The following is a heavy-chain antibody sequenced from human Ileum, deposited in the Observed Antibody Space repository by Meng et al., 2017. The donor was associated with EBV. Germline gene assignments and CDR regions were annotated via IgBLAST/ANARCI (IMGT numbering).Heavy chain of an antibody. D-gene: IGHD6-13*01. CDR1: GDSVSSNSAA. V-gene: IGHV6-1*01. CDR3: ARGAYTSTWF. J-gene: IGHJ1*01. CDR2: TYYRSKWYY. Sequence: QEQLPQSGPGLGQPAQTLSLTCAISGDSVSSNSAAWHWIRQSPSRGLEWLGRTYYRSKWYYDYAVSVKSRMTINPDISKNQFSLQLNSVTPEDTAVYYCARGAYTSTWFWGQGTLVTVSS.